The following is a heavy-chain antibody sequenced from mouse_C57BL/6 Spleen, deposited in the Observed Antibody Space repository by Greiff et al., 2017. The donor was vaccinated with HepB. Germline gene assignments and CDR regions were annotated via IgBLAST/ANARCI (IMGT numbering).Heavy chain of an antibody. CDR2: ISSGSSTI. V-gene: IGHV5-17*01. CDR3: AGGYYAMDY. J-gene: IGHJ4*01. Sequence: EVKLVESGGGLVKPGGSLKLSCAASGFTFSDYGMHWVRQAPEKGLEWVAYISSGSSTIYYADTVKGRFTISRDNAKNTLFLQLTSLRSEDTAMYYCAGGYYAMDYWGQGTSVTVSS. CDR1: GFTFSDYG.